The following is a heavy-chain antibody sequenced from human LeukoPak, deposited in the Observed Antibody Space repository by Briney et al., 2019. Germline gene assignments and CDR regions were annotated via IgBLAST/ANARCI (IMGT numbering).Heavy chain of an antibody. CDR3: AKCDSYSTLGPPDY. V-gene: IGHV3-23*01. Sequence: PGGSLRLSCAASGFTFSSYAMSWVRQAPGKGLEWVSAISGSGGSTYYADSVKGRFTISRDNSKNTLYLQMNSLRAEDTAVYYCAKCDSYSTLGPPDYWGQGTLVTVSS. CDR1: GFTFSSYA. D-gene: IGHD6-13*01. J-gene: IGHJ4*02. CDR2: ISGSGGST.